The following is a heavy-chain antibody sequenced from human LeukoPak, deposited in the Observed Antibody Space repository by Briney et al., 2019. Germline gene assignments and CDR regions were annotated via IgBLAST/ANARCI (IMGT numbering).Heavy chain of an antibody. V-gene: IGHV4-34*01. CDR2: INHRGSS. D-gene: IGHD2-15*01. J-gene: IGHJ4*02. CDR1: GGSFSGYY. CDR3: AREKFCSDTGSCNIGLFDF. Sequence: PSETLSLTCGVFGGSFSGYYWTWLRQPPGKGLEWIGQINHRGSSHYNPSLRSRVTISVDTSKTQFSLKLTSVTAADTAVYYCAREKFCSDTGSCNIGLFDFWGKGALVTVSS.